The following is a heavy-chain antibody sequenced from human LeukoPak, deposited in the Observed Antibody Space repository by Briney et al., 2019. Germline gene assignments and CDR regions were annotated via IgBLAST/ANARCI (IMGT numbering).Heavy chain of an antibody. CDR1: GGTFSRYY. CDR3: ASLIHDYYDTMRDY. D-gene: IGHD3-22*01. V-gene: IGHV4-34*01. Sequence: SETLSLTCAGYGGTFSRYYWSWIRQPPGKGLEWIGDINDSGGTNNHPSLKGQVTISVATSNTQFSLKLRSLTAADTAVYYCASLIHDYYDTMRDYWGQGNMVTVSS. J-gene: IGHJ4*02. CDR2: INDSGGT.